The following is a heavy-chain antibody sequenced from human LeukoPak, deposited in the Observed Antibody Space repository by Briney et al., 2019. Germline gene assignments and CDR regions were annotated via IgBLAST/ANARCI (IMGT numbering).Heavy chain of an antibody. J-gene: IGHJ4*02. CDR3: ARNVYSGSYYYFDY. CDR2: IIPIFGTA. CDR1: GGTFSSYA. D-gene: IGHD1-26*01. Sequence: ASVKVSCKASGGTFSSYAISWVRQAPGQGLEWMGGIIPIFGTASYAQKFQGRVTITTDESTSTAYMELSSLRSEDTAVYYCARNVYSGSYYYFDYWGQGTLVTVSS. V-gene: IGHV1-69*05.